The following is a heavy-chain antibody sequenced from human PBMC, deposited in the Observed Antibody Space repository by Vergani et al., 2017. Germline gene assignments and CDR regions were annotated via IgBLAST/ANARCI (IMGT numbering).Heavy chain of an antibody. CDR3: ARTESFILRYFHWAL. D-gene: IGHD3-9*01. V-gene: IGHV4-39*01. CDR2: IYHSGGA. Sequence: QLHLQESGPGLVKPSETLSLTCTVSGGSITSSSYYWGWIRQPPEKGLDWIGNIYHSGGAYYNPSLKGRVTISVDTSKNQFSLEVTSVTAADTAIYFCARTESFILRYFHWALWGQGTLVTVSS. J-gene: IGHJ4*02. CDR1: GGSITSSSYY.